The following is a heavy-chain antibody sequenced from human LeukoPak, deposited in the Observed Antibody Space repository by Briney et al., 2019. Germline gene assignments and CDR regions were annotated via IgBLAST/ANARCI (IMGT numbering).Heavy chain of an antibody. CDR3: RVFAETADY. Sequence: GGSLRLSCAASGFTFSSYWMNWVRQAPGKGLEWVANIKHDGSEKNYVDSVKGRFTISRDNAKNSLYLQMNSLRAEDTAVYYCRVFAETADYWGPGTLVTVSS. CDR2: IKHDGSEK. V-gene: IGHV3-7*01. CDR1: GFTFSSYW. J-gene: IGHJ4*02. D-gene: IGHD1-1*01.